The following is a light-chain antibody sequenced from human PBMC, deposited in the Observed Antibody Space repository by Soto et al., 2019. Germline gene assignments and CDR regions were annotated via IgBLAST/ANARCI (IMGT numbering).Light chain of an antibody. CDR3: QQYNNWPQT. CDR2: DAS. V-gene: IGKV3-20*01. CDR1: QSVSSSY. J-gene: IGKJ1*01. Sequence: EIVLTHSPGTLSLSPLERATLSFRAIQSVSSSYLAWYQQKPGQAPRLLIYDASNRATGVPARFSGSGSGTEFTLTINSLQSEDFAEYHCQQYNNWPQTFGQGTKVDIK.